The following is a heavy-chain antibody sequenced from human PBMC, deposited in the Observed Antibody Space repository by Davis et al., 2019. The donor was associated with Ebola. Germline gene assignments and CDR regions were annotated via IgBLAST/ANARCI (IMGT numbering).Heavy chain of an antibody. D-gene: IGHD1-1*01. CDR1: GFTFSTYT. CDR3: AKDETGWTRFDF. V-gene: IGHV3-21*04. CDR2: ISISSAFI. J-gene: IGHJ4*02. Sequence: GSLRLSCAASGFTFSTYTMTWVRQVPGKGLEWVSSISISSAFIYYADSVKGRFTVSRDNAKSSLSLQMNSLRAEDTAVYYCAKDETGWTRFDFWGRGTLVTVSS.